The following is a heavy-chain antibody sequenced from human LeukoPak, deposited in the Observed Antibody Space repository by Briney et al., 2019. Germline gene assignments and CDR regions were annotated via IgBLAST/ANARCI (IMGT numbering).Heavy chain of an antibody. J-gene: IGHJ5*02. Sequence: GASVKVSCKASGGTFSSYAISWVRQAPGQGLEWMGGIIAIFGTANYAQKFQGRVTITTDKYTSTAYMELSSLRSEATAVYYCARDLSLASPDIVVVPAAMGWFDPWGQGTLVTVSS. CDR3: ARDLSLASPDIVVVPAAMGWFDP. D-gene: IGHD2-2*01. CDR1: GGTFSSYA. CDR2: IIAIFGTA. V-gene: IGHV1-69*05.